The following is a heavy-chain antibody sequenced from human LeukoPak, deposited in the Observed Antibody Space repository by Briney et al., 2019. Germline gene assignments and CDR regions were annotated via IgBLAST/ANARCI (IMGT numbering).Heavy chain of an antibody. V-gene: IGHV3-30*02. CDR3: ARVDVITFGGVIVIGAFDI. Sequence: GGSLRLSCAASGFTFSSYGMSWVRQAPGKGLEWVAFIRYDGSNKYYADSVKGRFTISRDNAKNSLYLQMNSLRAEDTALYYCARVDVITFGGVIVIGAFDIWGQGTMVTVSS. CDR2: IRYDGSNK. J-gene: IGHJ3*02. D-gene: IGHD3-16*02. CDR1: GFTFSSYG.